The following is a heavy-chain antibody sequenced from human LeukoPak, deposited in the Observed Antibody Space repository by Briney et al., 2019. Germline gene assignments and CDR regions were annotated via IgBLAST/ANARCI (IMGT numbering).Heavy chain of an antibody. Sequence: SQTLSLTCTVSGGSISSGDYYWSWIRQPPGKGLEWIGYIYYSGSTNYNPSLKSRVTISVDTSKNQFSLKLSSVTAADTAVYYCARSGPVAGDSSGYYYGENFDYWGQGTLVTVSS. CDR2: IYYSGST. CDR3: ARSGPVAGDSSGYYYGENFDY. J-gene: IGHJ4*02. D-gene: IGHD3-22*01. V-gene: IGHV4-30-4*08. CDR1: GGSISSGDYY.